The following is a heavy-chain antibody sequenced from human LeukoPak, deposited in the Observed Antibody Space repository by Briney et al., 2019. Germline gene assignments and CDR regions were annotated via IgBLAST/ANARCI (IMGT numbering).Heavy chain of an antibody. D-gene: IGHD2-2*01. J-gene: IGHJ4*02. Sequence: GASVKVSCKASGGTFSSYAISWVRQAAGQGLEWMGGIIPIFGTANYAQKFQGRVTITADKSTSTAYMELSSLRSEDTAVYYCARGRYCSSTSCYAPWYFDYWGQGTLVTVSS. V-gene: IGHV1-69*06. CDR1: GGTFSSYA. CDR2: IIPIFGTA. CDR3: ARGRYCSSTSCYAPWYFDY.